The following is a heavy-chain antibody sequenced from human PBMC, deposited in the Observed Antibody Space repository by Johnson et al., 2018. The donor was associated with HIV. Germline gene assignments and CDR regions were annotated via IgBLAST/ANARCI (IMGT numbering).Heavy chain of an antibody. D-gene: IGHD5-18*01. CDR3: ARAYSYGVFDI. CDR1: GFTVSSNY. CDR2: IYSGGST. V-gene: IGHV3-66*01. J-gene: IGHJ3*02. Sequence: MLLVESGGGLVKPGGSLRLSCAASGFTVSSNYMSWVRQAPGKGLEWVSVIYSGGSTHYADSVKGRFTISRDNSKNTVYLQMNSLRAEDTALYYCARAYSYGVFDIWGQGTMVTVSS.